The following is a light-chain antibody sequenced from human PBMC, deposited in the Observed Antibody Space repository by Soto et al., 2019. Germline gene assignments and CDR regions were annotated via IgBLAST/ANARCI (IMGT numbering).Light chain of an antibody. Sequence: DIQMTQSPSSLSASVGDRVTITCQASQDITNYLSWYQQKPGKAPKLLIYGASNLQTGVPSRFSGGGSGTDFTLTNRGLQPEAIATYYCQHYGDFPFTFGPGTKVEI. CDR2: GAS. J-gene: IGKJ3*01. CDR3: QHYGDFPFT. V-gene: IGKV1-33*01. CDR1: QDITNY.